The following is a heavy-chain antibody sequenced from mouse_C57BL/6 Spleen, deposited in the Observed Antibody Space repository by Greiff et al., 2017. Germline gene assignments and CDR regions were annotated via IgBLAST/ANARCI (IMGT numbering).Heavy chain of an antibody. CDR1: GYAFSSSW. CDR3: AGPYYSNYNYAMDY. CDR2: IYPGDGDT. V-gene: IGHV1-82*01. D-gene: IGHD2-5*01. Sequence: QVQLQQSGPELVKPGASVKISCKASGYAFSSSWMNWVKQRPGKGLEWIGRIYPGDGDTNYNGKFKGKATLTADKSSSTAYMQLSSLTSEDSAVYFCAGPYYSNYNYAMDYWGQGTSVTVSS. J-gene: IGHJ4*01.